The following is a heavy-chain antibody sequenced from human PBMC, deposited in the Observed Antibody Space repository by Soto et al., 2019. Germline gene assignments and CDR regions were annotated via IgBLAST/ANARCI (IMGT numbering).Heavy chain of an antibody. CDR1: GYTFSSYD. Sequence: QVHLVQSGAEVRKPGASVKVSCKASGYTFSSYDMHWVRQAPGQRLEWMGWINAGYGNTKSSQKFQDRVTISRDTSASTAYMELTSLRSEDTSVYSCARDTGDGTFDFWGQGTLVTVSS. V-gene: IGHV1-3*01. CDR2: INAGYGNT. CDR3: ARDTGDGTFDF. J-gene: IGHJ4*02. D-gene: IGHD7-27*01.